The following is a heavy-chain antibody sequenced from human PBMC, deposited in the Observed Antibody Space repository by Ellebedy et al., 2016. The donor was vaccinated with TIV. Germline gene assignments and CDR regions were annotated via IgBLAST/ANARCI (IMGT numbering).Heavy chain of an antibody. CDR1: GFTFNNYA. V-gene: IGHV3-23*01. Sequence: GGSLRLSXAASGFTFNNYAMMWVRQAPGKGLECVSVISANGEIAYHADSVNGRFSNSRDNSRNRMYLQMNSLRAEDTAIYYCAKGDRGVTRRGGIDLEYWGQGILVTVSS. D-gene: IGHD3-10*01. CDR3: AKGDRGVTRRGGIDLEY. J-gene: IGHJ4*02. CDR2: ISANGEIA.